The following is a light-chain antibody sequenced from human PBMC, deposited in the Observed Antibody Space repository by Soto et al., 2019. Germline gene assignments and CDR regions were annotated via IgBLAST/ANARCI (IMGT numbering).Light chain of an antibody. J-gene: IGKJ4*01. Sequence: DIQMTQTPSSLSASVGDRVIITCRTSQGISNYLAWYQQKPGKVPKLLIYEESILQSGVPSRFSGSGSGTDFTLTISSLQPEDVATYFCQKYDDAPLTFGGGTKVEIK. CDR1: QGISNY. V-gene: IGKV1-27*01. CDR3: QKYDDAPLT. CDR2: EES.